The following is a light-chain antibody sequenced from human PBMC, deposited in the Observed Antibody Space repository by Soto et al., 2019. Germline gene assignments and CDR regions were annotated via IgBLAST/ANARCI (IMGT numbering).Light chain of an antibody. CDR3: QQYGSSPWA. Sequence: EILLTQSPGTLSLSPGERATLSCRASQSVSSSYLAWYQQKPGRAPRLLIYGASSRATGIPDRFSGRGSGTDFTLTISRLEPEDFAVYYCQQYGSSPWAFGPGTKVDIK. V-gene: IGKV3-20*01. CDR1: QSVSSSY. CDR2: GAS. J-gene: IGKJ1*01.